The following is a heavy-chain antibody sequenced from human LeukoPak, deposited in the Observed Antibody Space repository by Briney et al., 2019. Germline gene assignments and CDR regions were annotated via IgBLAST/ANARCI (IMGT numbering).Heavy chain of an antibody. CDR3: AKEVSGTTLYGMDV. V-gene: IGHV3-9*03. Sequence: PGGSLRLSCAASGFTFDDYAMHWVRQAPGKGLEWVSGISWNSGSIGYADSVKGRFTISRDNAKNSLYLQMNSLRAEDMALYYCAKEVSGTTLYGMDVWGQGTTVTVSS. J-gene: IGHJ6*02. D-gene: IGHD1-20*01. CDR1: GFTFDDYA. CDR2: ISWNSGSI.